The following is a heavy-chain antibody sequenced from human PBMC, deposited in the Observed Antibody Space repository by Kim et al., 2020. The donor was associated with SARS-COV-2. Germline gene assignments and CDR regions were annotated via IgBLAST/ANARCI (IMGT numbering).Heavy chain of an antibody. V-gene: IGHV3-9*01. CDR2: SSWSNDAL. D-gene: IGHD3-16*01. J-gene: IGHJ6*01. Sequence: GGSLRLSCAASGFKVDDYAMFWVRQLPGKGLEWVSGSSWSNDALAYADSVKGRFTISRDIAKNTLYLQMDSLRPEDSGVYYCARDLGPLREAGNTGYYYGMGVWGRETSVTVSS. CDR3: ARDLGPLREAGNTGYYYGMGV. CDR1: GFKVDDYA.